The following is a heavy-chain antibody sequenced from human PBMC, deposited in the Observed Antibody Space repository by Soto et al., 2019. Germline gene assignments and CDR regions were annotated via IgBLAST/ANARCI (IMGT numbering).Heavy chain of an antibody. Sequence: PGESLKISCKGSGYSFTSYWIGWVRQMPGKGLEWMGIIYPGDSDTRYSPSFQGQVTISADKSISTAYLQWSSLKASDTAMYYCARQGGSSWYSYYYYYGMDVRGQGTTVTVSS. CDR2: IYPGDSDT. CDR3: ARQGGSSWYSYYYYYGMDV. V-gene: IGHV5-51*01. D-gene: IGHD6-13*01. J-gene: IGHJ6*02. CDR1: GYSFTSYW.